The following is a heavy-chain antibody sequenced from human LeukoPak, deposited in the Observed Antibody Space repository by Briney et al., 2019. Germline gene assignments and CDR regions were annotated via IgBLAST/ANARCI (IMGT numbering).Heavy chain of an antibody. V-gene: IGHV3-30*18. J-gene: IGHJ6*02. CDR3: AKYHIAPLSMDV. D-gene: IGHD6-13*01. CDR1: GFTFSSYG. CDR2: ISYDGSNK. Sequence: GRSLRLSCAASGFTFSSYGMHWVRQAPGKGLEWVAVISYDGSNKYYADSVKGRFTISRDNSKNTLYLQMNSLRAEDTAVYYCAKYHIAPLSMDVLGQGTTVTVSS.